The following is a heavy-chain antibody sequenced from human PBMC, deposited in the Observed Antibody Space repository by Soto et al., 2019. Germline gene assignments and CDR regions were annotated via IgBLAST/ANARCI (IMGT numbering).Heavy chain of an antibody. CDR1: GFTFSSYS. D-gene: IGHD4-17*01. CDR2: ISSSSSYI. V-gene: IGHV3-21*01. Sequence: EVQLVESGGGLVKPGGSLRLSCAASGFTFSSYSMNWVRQAPGKGLEWVSSISSSSSYIYYADSVKGRFTISRDNAKNSLYLQMNSLRAEDTAVYYCAKGTTRNGYFDYWGQGTLVTVSS. J-gene: IGHJ4*02. CDR3: AKGTTRNGYFDY.